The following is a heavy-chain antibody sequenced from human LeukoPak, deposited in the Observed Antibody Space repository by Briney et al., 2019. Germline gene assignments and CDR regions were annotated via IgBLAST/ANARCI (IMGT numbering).Heavy chain of an antibody. CDR2: IKSKTDGGTT. D-gene: IGHD3-16*01. V-gene: IGHV3-15*01. Sequence: PGGSLRLSCAASGFTFSNAWMSWVRQAPGKGLEWVGRIKSKTDGGTTDYAAPVKGRFTISRDDSKNTLYLQMNSLKTEDTAVYYCTTDQAAAARGFDYWGQGTLVTVSS. CDR3: TTDQAAAARGFDY. CDR1: GFTFSNAW. J-gene: IGHJ4*02.